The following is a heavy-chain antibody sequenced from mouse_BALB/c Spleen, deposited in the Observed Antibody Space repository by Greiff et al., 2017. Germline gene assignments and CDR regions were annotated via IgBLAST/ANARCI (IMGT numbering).Heavy chain of an antibody. Sequence: EVKLVETGGGLVQPKGSLKLSCAASGFTFNTNAMNWVRQAPGKGLEWVARIRSKSNNYATYYADSVKDRFTISRDDSQSMLYLQMNNLKTEDTAMYYCVRGGYDYDSAWFAYWGQGTLVTVSA. CDR3: VRGGYDYDSAWFAY. CDR2: IRSKSNNYAT. CDR1: GFTFNTNA. V-gene: IGHV10S3*01. J-gene: IGHJ3*01. D-gene: IGHD2-4*01.